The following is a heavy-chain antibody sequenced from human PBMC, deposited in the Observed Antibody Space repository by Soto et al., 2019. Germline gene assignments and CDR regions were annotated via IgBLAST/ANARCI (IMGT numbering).Heavy chain of an antibody. CDR1: GFSFSISP. CDR2: IAYDGTNK. CDR3: ASVPKTSGGQHWAFNHFDS. Sequence: QVQLVESGGGVVQPGGSLRLSCAASGFSFSISPMHWVRQAPGKGAEWVARIAYDGTNKFYADSVKGRFTISRDNSKRTHYLQVDSLRREDADVYYCASVPKTSGGQHWAFNHFDSGGQGTLVTASS. D-gene: IGHD7-27*01. V-gene: IGHV3-30-3*01. J-gene: IGHJ5*01.